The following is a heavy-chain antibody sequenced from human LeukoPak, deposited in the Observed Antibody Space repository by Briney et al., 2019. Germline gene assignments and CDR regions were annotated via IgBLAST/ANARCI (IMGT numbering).Heavy chain of an antibody. J-gene: IGHJ4*02. Sequence: GGSLRLSCVVSGFTFNRCWMNWVRQAPGKGLEWVSAISGSGGSTYYADSVKGRFTISRDNSKNTLYLQMNSLRTEDTAVYYCAKNSVAYCGGDCSGYDYSGQGTLVTVSS. CDR2: ISGSGGST. CDR3: AKNSVAYCGGDCSGYDY. CDR1: GFTFNRCW. D-gene: IGHD2-21*02. V-gene: IGHV3-23*01.